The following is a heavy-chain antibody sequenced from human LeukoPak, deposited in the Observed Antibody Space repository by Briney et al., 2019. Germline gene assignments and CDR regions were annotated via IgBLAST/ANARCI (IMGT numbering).Heavy chain of an antibody. J-gene: IGHJ3*02. Sequence: PGGSLILSCAASGFTVSDNYMSWVRQAPGKGLEWVSIIYSGGSTYYADSVKGRFTISRDISKNTLYLQMNSLRAEDTAVYYCTRVGSIRLAFDIWGQGTMVTVSS. CDR2: IYSGGST. V-gene: IGHV3-66*01. CDR1: GFTVSDNY. CDR3: TRVGSIRLAFDI. D-gene: IGHD2-21*01.